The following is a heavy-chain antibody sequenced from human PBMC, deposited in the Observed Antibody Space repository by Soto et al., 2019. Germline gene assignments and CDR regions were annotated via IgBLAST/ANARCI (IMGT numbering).Heavy chain of an antibody. CDR1: DGSISSGDYY. V-gene: IGHV4-30-4*01. D-gene: IGHD4-17*01. Sequence: QVQLQESGPGLVKPSQTLSLTCTVSDGSISSGDYYWRWIRQPPGKGLGWIGSIYYIGSTYSNPSLKSRVTISVATSRNQFSLKLSSVTAADTAVYYYARAPGGDRGDYRMVRFGWFDPWGQGTLVTVSS. CDR3: ARAPGGDRGDYRMVRFGWFDP. CDR2: IYYIGST. J-gene: IGHJ5*02.